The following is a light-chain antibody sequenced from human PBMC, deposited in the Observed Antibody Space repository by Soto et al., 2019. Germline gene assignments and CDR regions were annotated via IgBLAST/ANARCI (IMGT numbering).Light chain of an antibody. CDR2: WAS. V-gene: IGKV4-1*01. CDR1: QSVFFGRNSENY. CDR3: QQYFAPPVT. Sequence: DIVMTQSPDSLAVSLGERAAINCKSNQSVFFGRNSENYLAWYQQKPGQPPRLLIYWASTRESGVPDRFTGSGSGTQFALTITSLQAEDVAVYYCQQYFAPPVTFGQGTRLEIK. J-gene: IGKJ5*01.